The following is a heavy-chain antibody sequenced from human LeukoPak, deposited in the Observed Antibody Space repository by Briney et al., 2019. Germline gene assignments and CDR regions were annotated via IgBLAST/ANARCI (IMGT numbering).Heavy chain of an antibody. V-gene: IGHV4-61*02. J-gene: IGHJ4*02. CDR2: IYTSGST. CDR1: GGSISSGSYY. D-gene: IGHD1-14*01. Sequence: SETLSLTCTVSGGSISSGSYYWSWIRQPAGKGLEWIGRIYTSGSTNYNPSLKSRVTISVDTSKSLFSLKLSSVTAADTAVYYCARGLAGGSPGYFDYWGQGTLVTVSS. CDR3: ARGLAGGSPGYFDY.